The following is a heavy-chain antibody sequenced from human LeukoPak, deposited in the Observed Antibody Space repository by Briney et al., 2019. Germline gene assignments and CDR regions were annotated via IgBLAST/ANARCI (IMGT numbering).Heavy chain of an antibody. Sequence: SVKVSCKASGGTFSNYVIGWARQAPGQGLEWMGEIIPIFGTANYAQKFQGRVTIIADESTSTVYMELSSLRSDDTAVYYCARGPAAAAVHFDYWGQGTLVTVSS. CDR1: GGTFSNYV. CDR2: IIPIFGTA. V-gene: IGHV1-69*13. J-gene: IGHJ4*02. CDR3: ARGPAAAAVHFDY. D-gene: IGHD6-13*01.